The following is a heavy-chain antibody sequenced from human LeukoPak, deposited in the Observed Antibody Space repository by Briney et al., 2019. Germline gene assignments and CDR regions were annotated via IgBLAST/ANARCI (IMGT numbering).Heavy chain of an antibody. CDR2: INPNSGGT. Sequence: ASVKVSCKASGYTFTSYDINWVRQAPGQGLEWMGWINPNSGGTNYAQKFQGRVTMTRDTSISTAYMELSRLRSDDTAVYYCAREGVSGAYSSFLYYFDYWGQGTLVTVSS. V-gene: IGHV1-2*02. D-gene: IGHD6-6*01. CDR1: GYTFTSYD. J-gene: IGHJ4*02. CDR3: AREGVSGAYSSFLYYFDY.